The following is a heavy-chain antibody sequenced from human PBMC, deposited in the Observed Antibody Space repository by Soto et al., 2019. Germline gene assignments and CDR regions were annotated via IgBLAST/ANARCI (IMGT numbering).Heavy chain of an antibody. CDR3: AKTTRPPKPEL. J-gene: IGHJ4*02. Sequence: GSLRLSCASSGFHFGSFAMTWVRQAPGKGLQWVSAISGEGAATYYGDSGKGRFTMSRGNSNNTLFLQMNSLTVDDTAIDFAAKTTRPPKPELWGQGARVTVSS. CDR2: ISGEGAAT. CDR1: GFHFGSFA. D-gene: IGHD1-1*01. V-gene: IGHV3-23*01.